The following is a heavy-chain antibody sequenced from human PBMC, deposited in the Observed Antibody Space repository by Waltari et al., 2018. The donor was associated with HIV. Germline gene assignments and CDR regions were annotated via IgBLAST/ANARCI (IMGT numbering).Heavy chain of an antibody. Sequence: DVQLVESGGGLVQPGGSLRLSCAASGFTGITNYVGWVRQAPGKGLEWVSLITHLGATFYADSVRARFTISRDTSMNTVHLQMDSLRAGDTAVYYCVRERNTIKTTSYYFDYWGQGTLVTVSS. CDR3: VRERNTIKTTSYYFDY. D-gene: IGHD1-1*01. CDR2: ITHLGAT. CDR1: GFTGITNY. V-gene: IGHV3-66*01. J-gene: IGHJ4*02.